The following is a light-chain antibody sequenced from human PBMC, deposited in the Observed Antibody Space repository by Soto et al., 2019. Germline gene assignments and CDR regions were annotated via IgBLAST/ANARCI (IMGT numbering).Light chain of an antibody. CDR2: DAS. CDR3: QHYKSWPLS. V-gene: IGKV3-15*01. CDR1: QSIGST. Sequence: IVMTQSPATLSVSPGERATLSCRASQSIGSTLAWYQQKPGQTPRLLIYDASTRATGIPARFSGIGSGTEFNLIISSLQSEDFAVYYCQHYKSWPLSFGGGTKVEI. J-gene: IGKJ4*01.